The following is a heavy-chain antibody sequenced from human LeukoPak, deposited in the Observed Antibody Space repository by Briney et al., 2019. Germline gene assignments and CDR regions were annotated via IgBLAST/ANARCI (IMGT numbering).Heavy chain of an antibody. CDR3: ASIGYCSSTSCYSEY. CDR1: GFTFSSYW. Sequence: PWGSLRLSCAASGFTFSSYWMSWVRQAPGKGLEWVANIKQDGSGKYHVDSVKGRFTISRDNAKNSLYLQMNSLRAEDTAVYYCASIGYCSSTSCYSEYWGQGTLVTVSS. J-gene: IGHJ4*02. V-gene: IGHV3-7*01. D-gene: IGHD2-2*02. CDR2: IKQDGSGK.